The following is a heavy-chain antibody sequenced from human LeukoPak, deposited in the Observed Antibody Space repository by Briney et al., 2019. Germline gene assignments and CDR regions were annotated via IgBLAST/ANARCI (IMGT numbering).Heavy chain of an antibody. D-gene: IGHD7-27*01. Sequence: PSETLSLTCTVSGGSISSYYWSWIRQPPGKGLEWIGYIYYSGSTNYNPSLKSRVTISVDTSKNQFSLKLSSVTAADTAVYYCARRPIRGEYFDLWGRGTLVTVSS. CDR1: GGSISSYY. J-gene: IGHJ2*01. CDR3: ARRPIRGEYFDL. CDR2: IYYSGST. V-gene: IGHV4-59*08.